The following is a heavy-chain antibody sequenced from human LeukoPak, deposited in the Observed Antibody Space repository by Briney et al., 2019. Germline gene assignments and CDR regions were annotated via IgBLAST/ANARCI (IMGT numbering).Heavy chain of an antibody. V-gene: IGHV3-38-3*01. CDR3: ARSSRELRGYAPWEVMPPFDY. D-gene: IGHD4-23*01. Sequence: PSGGSLRLSCAASGFTFSSYAMSWVRQAPGKALEWVSSTSPGTTYHADSTKGRFPISRDTSKNTLNFQLNSLRAEDTAVYYCARSSRELRGYAPWEVMPPFDYWGQGTLVTVSS. J-gene: IGHJ4*02. CDR2: TSPGTT. CDR1: GFTFSSYA.